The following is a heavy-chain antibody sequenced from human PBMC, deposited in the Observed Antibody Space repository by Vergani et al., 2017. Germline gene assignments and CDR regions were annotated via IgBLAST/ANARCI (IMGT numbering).Heavy chain of an antibody. J-gene: IGHJ4*02. V-gene: IGHV3-23*01. Sequence: EVQLLESGGGLVQPGGSLRISCAASGFTFSNYAMTWVRQAPGRGLEWVSTIRGSGDRTYYADSVKGRFTIARDNSKNTLHLQLNSLRAEDTAVYYGAKRPLSPWTYFDYWGQGTLVTVSS. D-gene: IGHD1-1*01. CDR3: AKRPLSPWTYFDY. CDR2: IRGSGDRT. CDR1: GFTFSNYA.